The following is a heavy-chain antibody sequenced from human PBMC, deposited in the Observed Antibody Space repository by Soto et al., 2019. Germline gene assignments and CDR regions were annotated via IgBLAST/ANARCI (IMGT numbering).Heavy chain of an antibody. CDR2: IDPSDSYT. Sequence: GESLKISCKGSGYSFTSYWISWVRQMPGKGLEWMGRIDPSDSYTNYSPSFQGHVTISADKSISTAYLQWSSLKASDTAMYYCARQPSVVYWSSTSCYDNWFAPWGQGNLVTVS. D-gene: IGHD2-2*01. J-gene: IGHJ5*02. CDR1: GYSFTSYW. CDR3: ARQPSVVYWSSTSCYDNWFAP. V-gene: IGHV5-10-1*01.